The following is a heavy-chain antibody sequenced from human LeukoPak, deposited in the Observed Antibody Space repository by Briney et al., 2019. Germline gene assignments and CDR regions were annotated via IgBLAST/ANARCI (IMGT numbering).Heavy chain of an antibody. D-gene: IGHD3-22*01. Sequence: SGTLSLTCAVSGGYISSFNWWSWVRQPPRKGLEWIGEIYHSGTTNYNPSLKSRVTISVDKSNNQFSLKLSSVTAADTAVYYCARMVYDTSGYYPSFDYWGQGTLVTVSS. V-gene: IGHV4-4*02. CDR3: ARMVYDTSGYYPSFDY. J-gene: IGHJ4*02. CDR2: IYHSGTT. CDR1: GGYISSFNW.